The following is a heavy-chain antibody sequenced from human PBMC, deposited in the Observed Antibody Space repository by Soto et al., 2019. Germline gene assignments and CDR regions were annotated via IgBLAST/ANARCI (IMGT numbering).Heavy chain of an antibody. D-gene: IGHD6-19*01. CDR1: GWTFSGYI. V-gene: IGHV4-34*01. Sequence: PPETLSLTCALYGWTFSGYIWTWIRQTPGKGLQWIGQINHSGSAYYNPSLKSPVTISVHTSNSQFSLELSSVTAADTAVYYCARGLITGSHYSGGWYYFDSWGQGTQVTVSS. CDR3: ARGLITGSHYSGGWYYFDS. CDR2: INHSGSA. J-gene: IGHJ4*02.